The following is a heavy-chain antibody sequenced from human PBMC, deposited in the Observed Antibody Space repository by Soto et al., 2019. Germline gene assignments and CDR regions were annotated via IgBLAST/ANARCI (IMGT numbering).Heavy chain of an antibody. CDR3: AKPHIVVVVAATPSDYGMDV. Sequence: QVQLVESGGGVVQPGRSLRLSCAASGFTFSSYGMHWVRQAPGKGLEWVAVISYDGSNKYYADSVKGRFTISRDNSKNTLYLQMNSLRAEDTAVYFCAKPHIVVVVAATPSDYGMDVWGQGTTVTVSS. CDR2: ISYDGSNK. J-gene: IGHJ6*02. V-gene: IGHV3-30*18. CDR1: GFTFSSYG. D-gene: IGHD2-15*01.